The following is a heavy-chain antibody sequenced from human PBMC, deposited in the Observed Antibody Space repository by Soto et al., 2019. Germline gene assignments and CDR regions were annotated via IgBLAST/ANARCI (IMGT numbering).Heavy chain of an antibody. D-gene: IGHD2-2*01. V-gene: IGHV1-8*01. CDR1: GYTFTSYD. J-gene: IGHJ6*02. CDR2: MNPNSGST. Sequence: ASVKVSCKASGYTFTSYDINWARQATGQGLEWMGWMNPNSGSTSNAQKFQGRVTMTRDTSTSTAYMELSALISDDTAVYYCARSLLDEYSSSWRSAYYGMDVWGQGTTVTVSS. CDR3: ARSLLDEYSSSWRSAYYGMDV.